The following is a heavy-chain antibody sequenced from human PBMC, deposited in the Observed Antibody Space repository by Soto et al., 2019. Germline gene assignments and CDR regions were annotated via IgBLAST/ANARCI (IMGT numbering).Heavy chain of an antibody. V-gene: IGHV3-15*07. CDR2: IKSKGGGKTK. D-gene: IGHD4-4*01. CDR3: AWDNSGRFRTDH. CDR1: GLKFSDAW. Sequence: EVQLVESGGGLVKPGDSLRLSCAVSGLKFSDAWMNWVRQAPGKGLEWVCRIKSKGGGKTKDYAAPVKGIFAISRDHSRDTLYLQMNSLKIEDTAVYYCAWDNSGRFRTDHWGQGTLVTVS. J-gene: IGHJ4*02.